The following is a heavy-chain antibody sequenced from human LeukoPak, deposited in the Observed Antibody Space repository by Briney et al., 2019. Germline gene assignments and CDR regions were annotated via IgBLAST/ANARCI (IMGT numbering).Heavy chain of an antibody. J-gene: IGHJ6*03. CDR2: IYSGGST. Sequence: PGGSLRLSCAASGFTVSSNYMSWVRQAPGKGLEWVSVIYSGGSTYYADSVKGRFTISRDNSKNTLYLQMNSLRAEDTAVYYCARAGSSSWYGDYYMDVWGKGTTVTVSS. D-gene: IGHD6-13*01. V-gene: IGHV3-53*01. CDR3: ARAGSSSWYGDYYMDV. CDR1: GFTVSSNY.